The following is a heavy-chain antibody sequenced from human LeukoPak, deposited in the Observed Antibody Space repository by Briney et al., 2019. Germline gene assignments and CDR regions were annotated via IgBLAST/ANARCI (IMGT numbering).Heavy chain of an antibody. J-gene: IGHJ4*02. V-gene: IGHV5-51*01. D-gene: IGHD2-15*01. CDR3: ARRRYCSGGSCYTAYYFDY. CDR2: IYPGDSDT. Sequence: GESLKISCKGSGYSFTSYWIGWVRQMPGKGLEWMGIIYPGDSDTRYSPSFQGQVTISADKSISTAYLQWSSLKASDTAKYYCARRRYCSGGSCYTAYYFDYWGQGTLVTVSS. CDR1: GYSFTSYW.